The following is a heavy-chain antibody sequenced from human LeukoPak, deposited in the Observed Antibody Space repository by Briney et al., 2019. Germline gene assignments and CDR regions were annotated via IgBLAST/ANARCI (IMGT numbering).Heavy chain of an antibody. CDR1: GYTFTSYY. CDR2: INPSGGST. V-gene: IGHV1-46*01. J-gene: IGHJ4*02. Sequence: ASVKVSCKASGYTFTSYYMHWVRQAPGQGLEWMGIINPSGGSTSHAQKFQGRVTMTRDTSTSTVYMELSSLRSEDTAVYYCARDTTTTYYYDSSGYYPDYWGQGTLVTVSS. CDR3: ARDTTTTYYYDSSGYYPDY. D-gene: IGHD3-22*01.